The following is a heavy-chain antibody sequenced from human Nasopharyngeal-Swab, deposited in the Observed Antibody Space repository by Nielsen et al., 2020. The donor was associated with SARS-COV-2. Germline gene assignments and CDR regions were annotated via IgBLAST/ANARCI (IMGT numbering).Heavy chain of an antibody. D-gene: IGHD6-13*01. CDR3: ARVKIADGNFDY. CDR1: GFTFSDYY. J-gene: IGHJ4*02. CDR2: ISSSGSTI. Sequence: GESLKISCAASGFTFSDYYMSWIRQAPGKGLEWVSYISSSGSTIYYADSVKGRFTISRDNAKNSLHLQMNSLRAEDTAVYYCARVKIADGNFDYWGQGTLVTVSS. V-gene: IGHV3-11*01.